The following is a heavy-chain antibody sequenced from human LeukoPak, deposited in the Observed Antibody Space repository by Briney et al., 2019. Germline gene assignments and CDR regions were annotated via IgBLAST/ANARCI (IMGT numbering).Heavy chain of an antibody. V-gene: IGHV3-73*01. D-gene: IGHD2-2*01. Sequence: GGSLRLSCAASGFTFSGSAMHWVRQASGKGLEWVGRIRSKANSYATAYAASVKGRFTISRDDSKNTAYLQMNSLKTEDTAVYYCTRHGQYQLPLMDVWGQGTTVTVSS. CDR2: IRSKANSYAT. CDR1: GFTFSGSA. J-gene: IGHJ6*02. CDR3: TRHGQYQLPLMDV.